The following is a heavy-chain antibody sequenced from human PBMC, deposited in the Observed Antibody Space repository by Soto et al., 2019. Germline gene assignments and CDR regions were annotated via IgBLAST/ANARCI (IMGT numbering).Heavy chain of an antibody. V-gene: IGHV1-2*02. J-gene: IGHJ2*01. CDR1: GYTFTGYY. D-gene: IGHD2-21*02. Sequence: ASVKVSCKASGYTFTGYYMHWVRQAPGQGLEWMGWINPNSGGTNYAQKFQGRVTMTRDTSINTAYMELSRLRSDDTAVYYCARVVVTAIPWYFDLWGRGTLVTVSS. CDR3: ARVVVTAIPWYFDL. CDR2: INPNSGGT.